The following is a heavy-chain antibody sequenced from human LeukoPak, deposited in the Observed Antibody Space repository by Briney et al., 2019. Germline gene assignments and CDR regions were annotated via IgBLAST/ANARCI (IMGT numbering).Heavy chain of an antibody. J-gene: IGHJ3*02. D-gene: IGHD6-19*01. V-gene: IGHV4-59*01. CDR2: IYYSGST. CDR3: ARDPGIAVAGRIFDI. Sequence: PSETLSLTCTVSGGSISSYYWSWIRQPPGKGLEWIGYIYYSGSTNYNPSLKSRVTISVDTSKNQFSLKLSSVTAADTVVYYCARDPGIAVAGRIFDIWGQGTMVTVSS. CDR1: GGSISSYY.